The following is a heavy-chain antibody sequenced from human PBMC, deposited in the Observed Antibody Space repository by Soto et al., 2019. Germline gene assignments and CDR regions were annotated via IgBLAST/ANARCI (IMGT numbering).Heavy chain of an antibody. J-gene: IGHJ3*02. D-gene: IGHD4-17*01. Sequence: PGGSLRLSCAASGFTFSDYYINWIRQAPGKELEWVSYISSSSTYTSYADSVKGRFTISRDNVKNSLFLQMNSLRAEDTAVYYCARVRGLLRSHDAFDIWGQGTMVTV. CDR2: ISSSSTYT. CDR3: ARVRGLLRSHDAFDI. V-gene: IGHV3-11*06. CDR1: GFTFSDYY.